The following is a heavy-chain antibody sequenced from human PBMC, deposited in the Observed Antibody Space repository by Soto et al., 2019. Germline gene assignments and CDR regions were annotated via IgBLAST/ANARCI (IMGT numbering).Heavy chain of an antibody. D-gene: IGHD3-3*01. CDR3: ARDSVRFLEHFSKDYFDY. CDR2: LWYDGSGE. Sequence: QVHLVESGGGEVQPGGSLRLSCAGSGFTFSDYGMHWVRQAPGKGLEWVAVLWYDGSGEYYTDSVRGRFTISRVNSKNTLYLQMNNLRDEDTGVYYCARDSVRFLEHFSKDYFDYWGQGTRVTVSS. J-gene: IGHJ4*02. V-gene: IGHV3-33*08. CDR1: GFTFSDYG.